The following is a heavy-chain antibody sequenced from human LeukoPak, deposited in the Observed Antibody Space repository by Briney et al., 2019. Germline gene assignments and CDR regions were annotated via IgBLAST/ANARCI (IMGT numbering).Heavy chain of an antibody. CDR2: ISAYNGNT. CDR1: GYTFTSYG. D-gene: IGHD1-1*01. Sequence: GASVKVSCKASGYTFTSYGISWVRQAPGQGLEWMGWISAYNGNTNYAQKLQGRVTMTTDTSTSTAYMELSSLTSEDTAVYFCARDLVCIMNCKDSWGQGTLVTVS. V-gene: IGHV1-18*01. J-gene: IGHJ4*02. CDR3: ARDLVCIMNCKDS.